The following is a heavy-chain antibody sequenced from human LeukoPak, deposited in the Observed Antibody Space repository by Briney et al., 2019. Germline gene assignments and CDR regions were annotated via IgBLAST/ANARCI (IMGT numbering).Heavy chain of an antibody. CDR3: ARGLSRYSWFDY. CDR2: INHSGST. V-gene: IGHV4-34*01. D-gene: IGHD5-18*01. Sequence: PSETLSLTCAVYGGSFSGYYWSWIRQPPGKGLEWIGEINHSGSTNYNPSLKSRVTISVDTSKNQFPLKLSSVTAADTAVYYCARGLSRYSWFDYWGQGTLVTVSS. CDR1: GGSFSGYY. J-gene: IGHJ4*02.